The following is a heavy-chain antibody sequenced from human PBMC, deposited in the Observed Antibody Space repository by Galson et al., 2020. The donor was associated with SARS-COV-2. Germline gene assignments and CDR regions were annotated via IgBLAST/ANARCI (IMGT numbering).Heavy chain of an antibody. CDR3: ARHNSSSSGWDLYYFDY. CDR2: IYPGDSDT. Sequence: HGESLKISCKGSGYSFTSYWIGWVRQMPGTGLEWMGIIYPGDSDTSYSPSFQGQVTISADKSISTAYLQWSSLKASDTAMYYCARHNSSSSGWDLYYFDYWGQGTLVTVSS. D-gene: IGHD6-6*01. CDR1: GYSFTSYW. J-gene: IGHJ4*02. V-gene: IGHV5-51*01.